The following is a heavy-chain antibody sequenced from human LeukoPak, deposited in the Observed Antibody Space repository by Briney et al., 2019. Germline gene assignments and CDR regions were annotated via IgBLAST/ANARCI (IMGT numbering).Heavy chain of an antibody. V-gene: IGHV1-18*01. Sequence: GASVKVSCKASGYTFATSGISWVRQAPGQRLEWMGWISPNNGNTHYAQEFQGRVTMTTDTSTSTAYMELRTLRSDDTAVYYCTRVRDSSIWWGPLDTWGQGTMVTVSS. CDR1: GYTFATSG. J-gene: IGHJ3*02. CDR3: TRVRDSSIWWGPLDT. D-gene: IGHD6-19*01. CDR2: ISPNNGNT.